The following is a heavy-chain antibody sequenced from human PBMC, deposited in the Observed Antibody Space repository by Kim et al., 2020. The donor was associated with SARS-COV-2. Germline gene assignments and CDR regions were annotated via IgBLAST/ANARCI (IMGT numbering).Heavy chain of an antibody. CDR2: INSDGSST. CDR1: GFTFSSYW. D-gene: IGHD3-9*01. CDR3: LLTGPNYYYYGMDV. Sequence: GGSLRLSCAASGFTFSSYWMHWVRQAPGKGLVWVSRINSDGSSTSYADSVKGRFTISRDNAKNTLYLQMNSLRAEDTAVYYCLLTGPNYYYYGMDVWGQGTTVTVSS. J-gene: IGHJ6*02. V-gene: IGHV3-74*01.